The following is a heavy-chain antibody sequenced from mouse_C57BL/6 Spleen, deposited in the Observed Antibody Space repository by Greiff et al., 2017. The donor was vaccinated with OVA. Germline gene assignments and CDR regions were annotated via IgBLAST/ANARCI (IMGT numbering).Heavy chain of an antibody. CDR1: GFNIKDYY. CDR3: ARGDYDAWFAY. V-gene: IGHV14-2*01. J-gene: IGHJ3*01. D-gene: IGHD2-4*01. Sequence: VQLQQSGAELVKPGASVKLSCTASGFNIKDYYMHWVKQRTEQGLEWIGRIDPEDGETKYAPNFQGKATITADTSSNTAYLQLSSLTSEDTAVDYGARGDYDAWFAYWGQGTLVTVSA. CDR2: IDPEDGET.